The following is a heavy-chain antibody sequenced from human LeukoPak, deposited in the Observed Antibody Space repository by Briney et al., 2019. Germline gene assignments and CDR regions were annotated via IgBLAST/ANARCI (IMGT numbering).Heavy chain of an antibody. Sequence: SETLSLTCTVSGGSISSYYWSWIRQPPGNGLEWDGYIYYSGSTKYNPSLKSRVTISVDTSKNQFSLQLSSVTAAGTAVYYCARSPFFDDSSGYYYYYMDVWGKGTTVTISS. CDR3: ARSPFFDDSSGYYYYYMDV. CDR1: GGSISSYY. CDR2: IYYSGST. V-gene: IGHV4-59*01. J-gene: IGHJ6*03. D-gene: IGHD3-22*01.